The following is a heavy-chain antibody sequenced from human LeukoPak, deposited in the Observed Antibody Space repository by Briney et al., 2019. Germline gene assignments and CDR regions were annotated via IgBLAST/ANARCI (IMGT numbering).Heavy chain of an antibody. Sequence: GGSLRLSCVASGFTFNNYAMHWVRQAPGKGLEYVSGISSNGGATYYANSVKGRFTISRDNSKNTVYLEMNSLRDEDTAVYYCAKDKRGSSGWYDHWGQGTLVIVS. CDR2: ISSNGGAT. V-gene: IGHV3-64*01. J-gene: IGHJ5*02. D-gene: IGHD6-19*01. CDR1: GFTFNNYA. CDR3: AKDKRGSSGWYDH.